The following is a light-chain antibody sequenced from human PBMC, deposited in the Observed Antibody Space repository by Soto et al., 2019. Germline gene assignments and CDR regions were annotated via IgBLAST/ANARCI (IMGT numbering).Light chain of an antibody. V-gene: IGKV3-11*01. CDR2: DAS. Sequence: EIVLTQSPATLSLSPGERATLSCRASQSVSSSLAWYQQKPGQAPRLLIYDASNRATGIPARFSGSGSGTDLTLTISSLEPEDFAVYYCQQRSNWLFGQGTRLEIK. J-gene: IGKJ5*01. CDR3: QQRSNWL. CDR1: QSVSSS.